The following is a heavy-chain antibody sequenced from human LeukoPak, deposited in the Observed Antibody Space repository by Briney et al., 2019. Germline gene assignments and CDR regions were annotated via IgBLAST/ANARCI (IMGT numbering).Heavy chain of an antibody. CDR3: ARTGYSSGWFNDH. Sequence: GGSLRLSCVVSGFSVRTHYMSWVRQAPAKGLEWVSVIYNDGSTYYSDSVKGRFAISRDNSKNAQYLQMNSLRVDDTAVYYCARTGYSSGWFNDHWGQGTLVTVSS. CDR2: IYNDGST. J-gene: IGHJ4*02. CDR1: GFSVRTHY. V-gene: IGHV3-53*01. D-gene: IGHD6-19*01.